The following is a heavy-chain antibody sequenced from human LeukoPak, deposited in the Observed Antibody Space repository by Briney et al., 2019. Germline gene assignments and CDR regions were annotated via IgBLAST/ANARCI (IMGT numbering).Heavy chain of an antibody. CDR3: ARDMVDRDMVKGLGWFDP. J-gene: IGHJ5*02. V-gene: IGHV4-59*01. CDR2: IYNSGSD. D-gene: IGHD5-18*01. Sequence: PSETLSLTCTVSGGSISSSYWSWIRQPPGKGLEWIGHIYNSGSDNYNPSLESRVTISVDTSKSQFSLKLSSVTAADTAVYYCARDMVDRDMVKGLGWFDPWGQGTLVTVSS. CDR1: GGSISSSY.